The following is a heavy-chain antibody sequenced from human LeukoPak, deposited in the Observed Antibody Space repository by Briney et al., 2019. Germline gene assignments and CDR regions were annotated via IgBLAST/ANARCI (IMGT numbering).Heavy chain of an antibody. CDR2: IYHSGNA. V-gene: IGHV4-38-2*02. CDR3: ARDPGDVRGDY. Sequence: SETLSLTCAVSGYSISSGYYWGWIRQPPGKGLEWIGSIYHSGNAYCTPSLKSRVTISVDTSKNQFSLKLSSVTAADTAVYYCARDPGDVRGDYWGQGTLVTVSS. D-gene: IGHD3-10*02. J-gene: IGHJ4*02. CDR1: GYSISSGYY.